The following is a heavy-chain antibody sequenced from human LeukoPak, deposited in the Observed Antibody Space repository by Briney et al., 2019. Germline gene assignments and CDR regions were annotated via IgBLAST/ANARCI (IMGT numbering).Heavy chain of an antibody. Sequence: GGSLRLSCAASGFTFSSYDMHWVRQAPGKGLEWVAVISYDGSNKYYADSVKGRFTISRDNSKNTLYLQMNSLRAEDTAVYYCAKSSELLQGAFDIWGQGTMVTVSS. J-gene: IGHJ3*02. D-gene: IGHD1-26*01. CDR3: AKSSELLQGAFDI. V-gene: IGHV3-30*18. CDR1: GFTFSSYD. CDR2: ISYDGSNK.